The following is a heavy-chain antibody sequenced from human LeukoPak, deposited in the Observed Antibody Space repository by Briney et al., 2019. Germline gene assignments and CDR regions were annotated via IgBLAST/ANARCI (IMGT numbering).Heavy chain of an antibody. V-gene: IGHV3-23*01. CDR2: ISGSGGST. CDR3: AKGLFLLWFGDLGDY. Sequence: GGSLRLSCAASGFTFSSYAMSWVRQAPGKGLEWVSAISGSGGSTYYADSVKGWFTISRDNSKNTLYLQMNSLRAEDTAVYYCAKGLFLLWFGDLGDYWGQGTLVTVSS. D-gene: IGHD3-10*01. J-gene: IGHJ4*02. CDR1: GFTFSSYA.